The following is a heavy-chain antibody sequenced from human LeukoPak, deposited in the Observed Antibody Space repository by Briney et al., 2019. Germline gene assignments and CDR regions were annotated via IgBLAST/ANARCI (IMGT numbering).Heavy chain of an antibody. J-gene: IGHJ4*02. Sequence: PGGSLRLSCAASRFTFSSYWMSWVRQAPGKGLEWVANIKQNGGEKYYVDSVKGRFTISRDNAKNSLYLQMNSLRAEDTAVYYCARWGITIFGVVTEGYFDYWGQGTLVTVSS. D-gene: IGHD3-3*01. V-gene: IGHV3-7*01. CDR3: ARWGITIFGVVTEGYFDY. CDR2: IKQNGGEK. CDR1: RFTFSSYW.